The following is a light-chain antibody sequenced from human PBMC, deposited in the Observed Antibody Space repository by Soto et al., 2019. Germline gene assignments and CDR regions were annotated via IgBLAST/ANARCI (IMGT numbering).Light chain of an antibody. CDR3: QQRSDWPIT. V-gene: IGKV3-11*01. CDR2: DAS. Sequence: EIVLTQSPATLSLSPGERATLSCRASQSVSSYLAWYQQKPGQPPRLLIYDASKRATGIPARFSGSGSGTDFTLTINSLDPDDFAVYYCQQRSDWPITFGQGTRLEIK. CDR1: QSVSSY. J-gene: IGKJ5*01.